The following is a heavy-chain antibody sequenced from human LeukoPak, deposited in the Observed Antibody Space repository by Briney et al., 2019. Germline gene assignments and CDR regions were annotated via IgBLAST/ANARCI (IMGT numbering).Heavy chain of an antibody. CDR1: GFGFSVYS. J-gene: IGHJ3*02. D-gene: IGHD6-19*01. CDR2: ISGSSSTI. Sequence: PGGSLRLSCAASGFGFSVYSMNWVRQAPGKGLEWVSYISGSSSTIYYADSVKGRFTISRDNAKNSLYLQMNSLRADDTAVYYCARGFGSGWYDDAFDIWGQGTMVTVSS. CDR3: ARGFGSGWYDDAFDI. V-gene: IGHV3-48*04.